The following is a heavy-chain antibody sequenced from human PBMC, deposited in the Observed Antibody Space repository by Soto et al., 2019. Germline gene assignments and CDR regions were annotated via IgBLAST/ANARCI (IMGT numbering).Heavy chain of an antibody. Sequence: QVQLVESGGDLVKPGGSLRLSCAASGFTFGDYYMNWIRQAPGKGLEWIAYINRSGGTIYYADSVKGRFTISRDNAQNSLYLQMNSLTVEDTAIYYCARRNSSSKGFFEDCGQGTLVTVSS. D-gene: IGHD6-6*01. CDR2: INRSGGTI. J-gene: IGHJ4*02. V-gene: IGHV3-11*01. CDR1: GFTFGDYY. CDR3: ARRNSSSKGFFED.